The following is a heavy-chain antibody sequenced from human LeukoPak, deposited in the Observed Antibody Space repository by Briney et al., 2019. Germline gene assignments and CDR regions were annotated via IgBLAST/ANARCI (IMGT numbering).Heavy chain of an antibody. V-gene: IGHV3-74*01. D-gene: IGHD6-13*01. Sequence: GGSLRLSCAASGFTFSSYTMSWVRQAPGRGLVWVSRINSDGSSTSYADSVKGRFTISRDNSKNTLYLQMNSLRAEDTAVYYCAKGGSGSWTDYWGQGTLVTVSS. J-gene: IGHJ4*02. CDR3: AKGGSGSWTDY. CDR1: GFTFSSYT. CDR2: INSDGSST.